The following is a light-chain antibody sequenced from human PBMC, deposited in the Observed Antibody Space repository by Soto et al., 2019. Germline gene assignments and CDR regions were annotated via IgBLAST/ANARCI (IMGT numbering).Light chain of an antibody. V-gene: IGKV1-5*01. CDR3: QQYNNWYA. CDR2: AAS. CDR1: ENINTW. Sequence: DIQMTQSPSTLSASVGDRVTITCRASENINTWLAWYQQKPGKAPKLLIYAASSLEGGVPSRFSGSGSGTEFTLTISSLHPDDVATYYCQQYNNWYAFGQGTNLEIK. J-gene: IGKJ2*01.